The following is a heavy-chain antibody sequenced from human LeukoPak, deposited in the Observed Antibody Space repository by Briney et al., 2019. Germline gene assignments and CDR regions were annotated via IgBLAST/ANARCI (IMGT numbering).Heavy chain of an antibody. D-gene: IGHD6-19*01. CDR2: IYTSGST. CDR1: GGSISSGSYY. Sequence: SQTLSLTCTVSGGSISSGSYYWSWIRQPAGKGLEWIGRIYTSGSTNYNPSLKSRVTISVDTSKNQFSLKLSSVTAADTAVYYCARRIAVARGAFDIWGQGTMVTVSS. V-gene: IGHV4-61*02. J-gene: IGHJ3*02. CDR3: ARRIAVARGAFDI.